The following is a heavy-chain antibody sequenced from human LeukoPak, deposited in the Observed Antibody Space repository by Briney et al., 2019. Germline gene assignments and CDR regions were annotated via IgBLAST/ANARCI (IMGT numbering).Heavy chain of an antibody. J-gene: IGHJ5*02. D-gene: IGHD2-15*01. CDR3: ARVAEGYCSGGSCLIWFDP. CDR1: GGSISSYD. Sequence: SETLSLTCTVSGGSISSYDWSWIRQPPGKGLEWIGYIYYSGSTNYNPSLKSRVTISVDTSKNQFSLKLSSVTAADTAVYYCARVAEGYCSGGSCLIWFDPWGQGTLVTVSS. V-gene: IGHV4-59*01. CDR2: IYYSGST.